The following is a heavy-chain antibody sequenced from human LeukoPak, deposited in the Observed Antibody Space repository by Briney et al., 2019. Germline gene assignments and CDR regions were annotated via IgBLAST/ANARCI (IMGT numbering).Heavy chain of an antibody. J-gene: IGHJ4*02. D-gene: IGHD2-15*01. Sequence: ASVKVSCKASGGTFRSYAISWVRQAPGQGLEWMGRIIPIFGTANYAQKFQGRVTITTDESTSTAYMELSSLRSEDTAVYYCASSGLNVVVVAAIDTFDYWGQGTLVTVSS. CDR1: GGTFRSYA. CDR3: ASSGLNVVVVAAIDTFDY. CDR2: IIPIFGTA. V-gene: IGHV1-69*05.